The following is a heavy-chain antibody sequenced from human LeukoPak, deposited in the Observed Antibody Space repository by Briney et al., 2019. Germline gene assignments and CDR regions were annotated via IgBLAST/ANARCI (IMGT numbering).Heavy chain of an antibody. Sequence: TSETLSLTCAVYGGSFSGYYWSWIRQPPGKGLGWIGEINHSGSTNYNPSLKSRVTISVDTSKNQFSLKLSSVTAADTAVYYCARREFVRQWLVRYSWFDPWGQGTLVTVSS. D-gene: IGHD6-19*01. V-gene: IGHV4-34*01. CDR2: INHSGST. CDR3: ARREFVRQWLVRYSWFDP. CDR1: GGSFSGYY. J-gene: IGHJ5*02.